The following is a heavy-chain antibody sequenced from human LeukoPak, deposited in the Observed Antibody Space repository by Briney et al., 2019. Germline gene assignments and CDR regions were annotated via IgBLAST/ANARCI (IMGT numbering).Heavy chain of an antibody. D-gene: IGHD2-2*02. CDR1: GFTFSSYS. CDR3: ANQLLYRGTFYY. V-gene: IGHV3-48*01. Sequence: GGSLRLSCAASGFTFSSYSMNWVRQAPGKGLEWVSYISSSSSTIYYADSVKGRFTISRDNAKNSLYLQMNSLRTEDTAVYYCANQLLYRGTFYYWGQGTLVTVSS. J-gene: IGHJ4*02. CDR2: ISSSSSTI.